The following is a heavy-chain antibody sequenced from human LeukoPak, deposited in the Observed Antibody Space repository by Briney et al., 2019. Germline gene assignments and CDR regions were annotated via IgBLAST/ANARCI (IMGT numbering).Heavy chain of an antibody. J-gene: IGHJ4*02. CDR3: ARLASSGWSHCDY. D-gene: IGHD6-19*01. CDR2: IYYSGSI. V-gene: IGHV4-59*08. CDR1: GGSISGYY. Sequence: SETLSLTCTVSGGSISGYYWSWIRQPPGKGPEWIGYIYYSGSINYNPSLKSRVTISVDTSKNRFSLKMNSVTAADTAVYYCARLASSGWSHCDYWGQGTLVTVSS.